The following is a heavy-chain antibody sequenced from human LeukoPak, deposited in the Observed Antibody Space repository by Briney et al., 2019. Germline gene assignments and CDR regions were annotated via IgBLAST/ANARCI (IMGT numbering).Heavy chain of an antibody. D-gene: IGHD1-26*01. CDR3: ARVHSGSYYEWTFFDY. J-gene: IGHJ4*02. CDR2: ISAYNGNT. Sequence: ASVKVSCKASGYTFTSYGISWVRQAPGQGLEWMGWISAYNGNTNYAQKLQGRITMTTDTSTSTAYMELRSLRSDDTAVYYCARVHSGSYYEWTFFDYWGQGTLVTVSS. CDR1: GYTFTSYG. V-gene: IGHV1-18*01.